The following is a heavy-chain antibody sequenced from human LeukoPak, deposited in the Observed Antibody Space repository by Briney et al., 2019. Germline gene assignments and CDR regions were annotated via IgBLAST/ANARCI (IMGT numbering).Heavy chain of an antibody. CDR2: IYYSGNT. Sequence: SETLSLTCAVYGGSFSGYYWSWIRQPPGKGLEWIGYIYYSGNTKYNPSLNSRVTISVDTSKNQFSLKLSSVTAADTAVYYCARVADGYWGQGILVTVSS. D-gene: IGHD5-24*01. CDR1: GGSFSGYY. V-gene: IGHV4-59*01. J-gene: IGHJ4*02. CDR3: ARVADGY.